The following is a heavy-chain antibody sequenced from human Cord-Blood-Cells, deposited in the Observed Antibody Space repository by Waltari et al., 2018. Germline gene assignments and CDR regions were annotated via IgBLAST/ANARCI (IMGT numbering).Heavy chain of an antibody. V-gene: IGHV3-48*01. CDR2: ISSSSSTI. Sequence: GLVQPGGSLRLSCAASGFTFSSYSMNWVRQAPGKGLEWVSYISSSSSTIYYADSVKGRFTISRDNAKNSLYLQMNSLRAEETAVYYCARDLDYYGSGSLPGYWGQGTLVTVSS. D-gene: IGHD3-10*01. CDR1: GFTFSSYS. J-gene: IGHJ4*02. CDR3: ARDLDYYGSGSLPGY.